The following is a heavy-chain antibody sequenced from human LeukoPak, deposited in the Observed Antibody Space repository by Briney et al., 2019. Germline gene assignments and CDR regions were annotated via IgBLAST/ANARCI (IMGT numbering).Heavy chain of an antibody. CDR3: ARARVGATRNWFDP. Sequence: SQTLSLTCTVSGGSISSGSYYWSWIRQPAGKGLEWIGRIYTSGSTIYNPSLKSRVTISVDTSKNQFSLKLSSVTAADTAVYYCARARVGATRNWFDPWGQGTLVTVSS. CDR1: GGSISSGSYY. CDR2: IYTSGST. D-gene: IGHD1-26*01. J-gene: IGHJ5*02. V-gene: IGHV4-61*02.